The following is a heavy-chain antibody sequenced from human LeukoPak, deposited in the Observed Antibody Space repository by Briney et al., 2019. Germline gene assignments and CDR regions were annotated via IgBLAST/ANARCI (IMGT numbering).Heavy chain of an antibody. D-gene: IGHD1-26*01. CDR3: ARAVYSGSYYYFDY. CDR1: GFTFSSYA. Sequence: HPGGSLRLSCAASGFTFSSYAMHWVRQAPGKGLEWVSVIYSGGSTYYADSVKGRFTISRHNSKNTLYLQMNSLRAEDTAVYYCARAVYSGSYYYFDYWGQGTLVTVSS. CDR2: IYSGGST. J-gene: IGHJ4*02. V-gene: IGHV3-53*04.